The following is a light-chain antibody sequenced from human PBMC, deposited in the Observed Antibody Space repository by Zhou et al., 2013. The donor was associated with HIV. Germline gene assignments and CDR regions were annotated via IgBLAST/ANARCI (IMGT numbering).Light chain of an antibody. CDR1: QSVGSN. J-gene: IGKJ2*01. CDR2: GAS. CDR3: QQYDTWPS. Sequence: EIVMTQSSATLSVSPGEGATLSCRASQSVGSNLAWYHQKPGQAPRLLIYGASARATGIPDRFSGSGSGTEFTLTISSLQSEDFALYYCQQYDTWPSFGQGTKLQIK. V-gene: IGKV3-15*01.